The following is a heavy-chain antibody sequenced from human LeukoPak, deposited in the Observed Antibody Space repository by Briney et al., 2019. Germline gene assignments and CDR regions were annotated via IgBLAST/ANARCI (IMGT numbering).Heavy chain of an antibody. V-gene: IGHV1-18*01. J-gene: IGHJ3*02. CDR3: ARGYPILAYCGGDCYPDAFDI. D-gene: IGHD2-21*02. CDR1: GYTFTSYG. Sequence: RASVKVSCKASGYTFTSYGISWVRRAPGQGLEWMGWISAYNGNTNYAQKLQGRVTMTTDTSTSTAYMELRSLRSDDTAVYYCARGYPILAYCGGDCYPDAFDIWGQGTMVTVSS. CDR2: ISAYNGNT.